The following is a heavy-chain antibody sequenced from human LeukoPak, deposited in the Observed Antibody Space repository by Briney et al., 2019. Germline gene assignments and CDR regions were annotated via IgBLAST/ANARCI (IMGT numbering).Heavy chain of an antibody. V-gene: IGHV1-18*01. CDR1: DYTFTSYA. CDR3: ARVAATVPS. J-gene: IGHJ4*02. D-gene: IGHD4-17*01. Sequence: ASVKVSCKASDYTFTSYAINWVRQAPGQGLEWMGWISAYNGNTNYAQKFQDRVTMTTDTSTSTAYMELRSLTSGDTAIYYCARVAATVPSWGQGTLVTVSS. CDR2: ISAYNGNT.